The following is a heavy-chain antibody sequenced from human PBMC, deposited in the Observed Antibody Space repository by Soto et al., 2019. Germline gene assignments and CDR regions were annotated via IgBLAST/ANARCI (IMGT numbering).Heavy chain of an antibody. J-gene: IGHJ6*02. CDR2: ISYDGSNK. CDR1: GFTFSSYG. CDR3: ARDYGRYTAMVLGWDYYYGMDV. V-gene: IGHV3-30*03. D-gene: IGHD5-18*01. Sequence: GGSLRLSCAASGFTFSSYGMHWVRQAPGKGLEWVAVISYDGSNKYYADSVKGRFTISRDNSKNTLYLQMNSLRAEDTAVYYCARDYGRYTAMVLGWDYYYGMDVWGQGTTVTVSS.